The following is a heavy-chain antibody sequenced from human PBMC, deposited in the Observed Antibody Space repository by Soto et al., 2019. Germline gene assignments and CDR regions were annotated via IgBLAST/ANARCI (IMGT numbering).Heavy chain of an antibody. CDR1: DGSFSDFY. Sequence: QVHLQQWGAGLLKPSETLSLTCADYDGSFSDFYWSWIRQPPGKGLEWIGEINHSGATNYNPSLKSRVTISVDTSKNQFSLKVNSVTAADTAVFYCASGRPGVRGIRFDSWGQGTLVTVSS. CDR2: INHSGAT. J-gene: IGHJ4*02. CDR3: ASGRPGVRGIRFDS. V-gene: IGHV4-34*01. D-gene: IGHD3-10*01.